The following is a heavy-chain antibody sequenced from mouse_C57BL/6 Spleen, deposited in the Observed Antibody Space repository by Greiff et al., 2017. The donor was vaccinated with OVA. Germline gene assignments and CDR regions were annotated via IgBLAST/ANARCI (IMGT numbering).Heavy chain of an antibody. V-gene: IGHV1-54*01. D-gene: IGHD6-2*01. J-gene: IGHJ4*01. CDR3: AREGSSLYAMDY. Sequence: QVQLQQSGAELVRPGTSVKVSCKASGYAFTNYLIEWVKQRPGQGLEWIGVINPGSGGTNYNEKFKGKATLTADKSSSTAYMQLSSLTSEDSAVYFCAREGSSLYAMDYWGQGTSVTVSS. CDR2: INPGSGGT. CDR1: GYAFTNYL.